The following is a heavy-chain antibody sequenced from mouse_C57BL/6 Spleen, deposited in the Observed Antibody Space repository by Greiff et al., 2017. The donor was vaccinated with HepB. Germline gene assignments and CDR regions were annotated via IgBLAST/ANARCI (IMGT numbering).Heavy chain of an antibody. V-gene: IGHV5-4*01. Sequence: EVKLQESGGGLVKPGGSLKLSCAASGFTFSSYAMSWVRQTPEKRLEWVATISDGGSYTYYPDNVKGRFTISRDNAKNNLYLQMSHLKSEDTAMYYCAREGGSSYGDYWGQGTTLTVSS. CDR1: GFTFSSYA. CDR3: AREGGSSYGDY. CDR2: ISDGGSYT. D-gene: IGHD1-1*01. J-gene: IGHJ2*01.